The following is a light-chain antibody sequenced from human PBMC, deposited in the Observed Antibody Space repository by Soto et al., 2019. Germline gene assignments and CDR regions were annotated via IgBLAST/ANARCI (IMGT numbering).Light chain of an antibody. CDR1: QTISSW. Sequence: DIQMTQSPSTLSGSVGDRVTITCRASQTISSWLAWYPQKPGKAPKLLIYAASSLQSGVPSRFSGSGSGTEFTLTISSLQPDDFATYYCQHYNSYSEAFGQGTKVDIK. CDR3: QHYNSYSEA. V-gene: IGKV1-5*01. CDR2: AAS. J-gene: IGKJ1*01.